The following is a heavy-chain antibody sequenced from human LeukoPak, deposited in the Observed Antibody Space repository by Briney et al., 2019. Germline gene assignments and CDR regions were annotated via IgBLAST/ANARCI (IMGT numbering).Heavy chain of an antibody. CDR3: ARDRHYDNPLYYFDY. CDR1: GFTFSSYA. Sequence: GGSLRLSCAASGFTFSSYAMHWVRQAPGKGLEWVAVISYDGSNKYYADSVKGRFTISRDNSKNTLYLQMNSLRAEDTAVYYCARDRHYDNPLYYFDYWGQGTLVTVSS. D-gene: IGHD3-9*01. CDR2: ISYDGSNK. J-gene: IGHJ4*02. V-gene: IGHV3-30-3*01.